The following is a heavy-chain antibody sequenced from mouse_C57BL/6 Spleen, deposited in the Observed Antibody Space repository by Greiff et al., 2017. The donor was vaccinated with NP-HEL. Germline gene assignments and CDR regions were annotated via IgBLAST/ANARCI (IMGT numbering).Heavy chain of an antibody. J-gene: IGHJ3*01. CDR2: IYPGNSDT. D-gene: IGHD1-1*01. CDR3: TRGDYYGSSYSAWFAY. V-gene: IGHV1-5*01. Sequence: VQLQQSGTVLARPGASVKMSCKTSGYTFTSYWMHWVKQRPGQGLEWIGAIYPGNSDTSYNQKFKGKAKLTAVTSASTAYMELSSLTNEDSAVYYGTRGDYYGSSYSAWFAYWGQGTLVTVSA. CDR1: GYTFTSYW.